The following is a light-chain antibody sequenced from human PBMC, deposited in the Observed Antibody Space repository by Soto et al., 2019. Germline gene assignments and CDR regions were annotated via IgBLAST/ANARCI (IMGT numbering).Light chain of an antibody. CDR3: QQYGSSPLYT. CDR2: GAS. CDR1: QSVSSSY. J-gene: IGKJ2*01. V-gene: IGKV3-20*01. Sequence: PGERATLSCRASQSVSSSYLAWYQQKPGQAPRLLIYGASSRATGIPDRFSGSGSGTDFTLTISRLEPEDFAVYYCQQYGSSPLYTFGQGTKLEIK.